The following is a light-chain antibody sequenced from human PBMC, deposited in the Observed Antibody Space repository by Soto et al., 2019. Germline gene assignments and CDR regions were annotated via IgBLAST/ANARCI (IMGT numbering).Light chain of an antibody. CDR3: QQYGSLSWT. Sequence: DIVLTQSPGTLSLSPGERATLSCRASQSVSSNYLAWYQQKPGQAPRLLSHGASTRATGVPDRFSGSGSGTDFTLTISSLEPEDFAVYHCQQYGSLSWTFGQGTKVEIK. V-gene: IGKV3-20*01. J-gene: IGKJ1*01. CDR2: GAS. CDR1: QSVSSNY.